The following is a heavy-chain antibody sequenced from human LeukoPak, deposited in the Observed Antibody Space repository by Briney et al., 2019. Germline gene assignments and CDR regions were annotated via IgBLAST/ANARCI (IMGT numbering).Heavy chain of an antibody. V-gene: IGHV3-15*01. J-gene: IGHJ6*02. CDR2: IKSKTDGGTT. CDR1: GLTFSNAW. D-gene: IGHD3-3*01. CDR3: TTVGVPYDFWSGYFYYYYYGMDV. Sequence: GGSLRLSCAASGLTFSNAWMSWVRQAPGKGLEWVGRIKSKTDGGTTDYAAPVKGRFTISRDDSKNTLYLQMNSLKTEDTAVYYCTTVGVPYDFWSGYFYYYYYGMDVWGQGTTVTVSS.